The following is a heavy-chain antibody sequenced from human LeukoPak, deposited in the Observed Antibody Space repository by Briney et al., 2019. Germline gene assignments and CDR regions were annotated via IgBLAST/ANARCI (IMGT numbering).Heavy chain of an antibody. V-gene: IGHV3-23*01. Sequence: GGSLRLSCAASGFTFSSYAVSWVRQAPGKGLEWVSLISGNGVGTYYADSVKGRFTISRDNSKNTAYLQMNSLRAEDTAVYYCAKRNGGNSGAFDYWGQGTLVTVSS. CDR3: AKRNGGNSGAFDY. D-gene: IGHD4-23*01. CDR2: ISGNGVGT. CDR1: GFTFSSYA. J-gene: IGHJ4*02.